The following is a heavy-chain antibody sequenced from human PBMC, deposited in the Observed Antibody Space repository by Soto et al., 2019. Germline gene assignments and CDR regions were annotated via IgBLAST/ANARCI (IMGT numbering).Heavy chain of an antibody. J-gene: IGHJ4*02. Sequence: SETLSLTCTFSVVSISSGGYYCSWIRQHPGKGLEWIGYIYYSGSTYYNPSLKSRVTISVDTSKNQFSLKLSSVTAADTAVYYCARARGGSGSYYFQNIYYFEYWGQGTLVIVSS. CDR1: VVSISSGGYY. V-gene: IGHV4-31*03. CDR2: IYYSGST. D-gene: IGHD3-10*01. CDR3: ARARGGSGSYYFQNIYYFEY.